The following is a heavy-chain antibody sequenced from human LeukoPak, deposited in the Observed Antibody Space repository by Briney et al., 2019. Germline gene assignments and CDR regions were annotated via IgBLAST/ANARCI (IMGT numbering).Heavy chain of an antibody. Sequence: SQALSLTCTVSGGSISSGDYYRSWIRQPPGKGLEWIGYIYYSGSTYYNPSLKSRVTISVDTSKNQFSLKLSSVTAADTAVYYCARELGDYYGSGSYQNWFDPWGQGTLVTVSS. D-gene: IGHD3-10*01. CDR1: GGSISSGDYY. CDR3: ARELGDYYGSGSYQNWFDP. CDR2: IYYSGST. J-gene: IGHJ5*02. V-gene: IGHV4-30-4*01.